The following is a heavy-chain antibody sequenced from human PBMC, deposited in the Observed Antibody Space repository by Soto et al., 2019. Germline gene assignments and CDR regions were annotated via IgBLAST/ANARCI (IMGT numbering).Heavy chain of an antibody. D-gene: IGHD3-3*01. J-gene: IGHJ6*02. CDR3: ARDSSGHERFLEWFGGMDV. CDR2: INHSGST. CDR1: GGSFSGYY. Sequence: PSETLSLTCAVYGGSFSGYYWGWIRQPPGKGLEWIGEINHSGSTNYNPSLKSRVTISVDTSKNQFSLKLSSVTAADTAVYYCARDSSGHERFLEWFGGMDVWGQGTTVTVSS. V-gene: IGHV4-34*01.